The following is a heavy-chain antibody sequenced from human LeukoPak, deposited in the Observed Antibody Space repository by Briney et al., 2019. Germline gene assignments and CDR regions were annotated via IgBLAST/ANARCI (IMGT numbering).Heavy chain of an antibody. CDR2: IRSKAYGGTT. Sequence: GGSLRLSCTGSGFTFGDYGMSWVRQAPGKGLEWVGFIRSKAYGGTTGYAASVKGRFTISRDDSKSIAYLQMNSLKTEDTAVYYCSNSYCGGDCYSGGYFDYWGQGTLVTVSS. CDR3: SNSYCGGDCYSGGYFDY. CDR1: GFTFGDYG. V-gene: IGHV3-49*04. D-gene: IGHD2-21*02. J-gene: IGHJ4*02.